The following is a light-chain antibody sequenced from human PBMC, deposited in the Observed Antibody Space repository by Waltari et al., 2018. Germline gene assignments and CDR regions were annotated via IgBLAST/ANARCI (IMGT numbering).Light chain of an antibody. CDR2: AAS. Sequence: DIQMTPSPSSVSASVGDRVTITCRASQGISSWLAWYPQKPGKAPKVLIFAASSLQSGVPSRFSGSGSGTDFTLTISSLQPEDFATYYCQQANSFPRTFGQGTKVEIK. J-gene: IGKJ1*01. CDR3: QQANSFPRT. V-gene: IGKV1-12*01. CDR1: QGISSW.